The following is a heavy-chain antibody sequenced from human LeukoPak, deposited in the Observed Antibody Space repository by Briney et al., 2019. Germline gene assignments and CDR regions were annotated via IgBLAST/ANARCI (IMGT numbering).Heavy chain of an antibody. CDR2: ISSNGGST. Sequence: GGSLRLSCAASGFTFSSYAMHWVRQAPGKGLEYVSAISSNGGSTYYANSVKGRFTISRDNSKNTLYLQMGSLRAEDVAVYYCARESRDTVTSSYWYFDLWGRGTLVTVTS. CDR1: GFTFSSYA. D-gene: IGHD4-17*01. V-gene: IGHV3-64*01. J-gene: IGHJ2*01. CDR3: ARESRDTVTSSYWYFDL.